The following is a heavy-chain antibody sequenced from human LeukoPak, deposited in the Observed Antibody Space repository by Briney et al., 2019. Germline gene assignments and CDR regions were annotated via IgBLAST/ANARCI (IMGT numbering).Heavy chain of an antibody. CDR3: ARLVPSDDFWSGYLGWFDP. J-gene: IGHJ5*02. CDR2: ISGSGGST. Sequence: GGSLRLSCAASGCTFSSYAMSWVRQAPGKGLEWVSAISGSGGSTYYADSVKGRFTISRDNSKNTLYLQMNSLRAEDTSVYYCARLVPSDDFWSGYLGWFDPWGQGTLVTVSA. D-gene: IGHD3-3*01. CDR1: GCTFSSYA. V-gene: IGHV3-23*01.